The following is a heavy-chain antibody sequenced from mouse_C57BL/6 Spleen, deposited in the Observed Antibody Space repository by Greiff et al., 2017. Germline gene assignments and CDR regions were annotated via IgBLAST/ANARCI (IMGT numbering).Heavy chain of an antibody. J-gene: IGHJ4*01. Sequence: VQLQESGPELVRPGASVKISCKASGYTFTDYYINWVKQRPGQGLEWIGWIFPGSGSTYYNEKFKGKATLTVEKSSSTAYMLLSSLTSEDSAVYFCARWRTGQDDSMDYWGQGTSVTVSA. CDR3: ARWRTGQDDSMDY. D-gene: IGHD2-12*01. V-gene: IGHV1-75*01. CDR2: IFPGSGST. CDR1: GYTFTDYY.